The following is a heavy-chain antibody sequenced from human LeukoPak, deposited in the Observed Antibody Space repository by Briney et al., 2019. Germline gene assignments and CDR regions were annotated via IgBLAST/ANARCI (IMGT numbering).Heavy chain of an antibody. CDR1: GYPFTNYW. V-gene: IGHV5-51*01. J-gene: IGHJ4*02. D-gene: IGHD4-17*01. Sequence: GESLKISCQASGYPFTNYWIGWVRQLPGEGLEWMGIVYPGNSDTRYSPSFQGQVTISADKSISSAYLQWSSLRASDTAIYYCARALRTGGGDYVPVLWGQGTLVTVSS. CDR3: ARALRTGGGDYVPVL. CDR2: VYPGNSDT.